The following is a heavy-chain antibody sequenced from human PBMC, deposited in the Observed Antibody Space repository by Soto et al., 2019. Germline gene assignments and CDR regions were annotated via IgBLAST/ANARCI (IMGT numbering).Heavy chain of an antibody. CDR3: ARVRPCGGDLLCGMDV. Sequence: PSETLSLTCTVSGGSINNSNYSWGWIRQPPGKGLEWIGTMYYSGNTYYNPSLKSRVTISVDTSKNQFSLKLSSVTAADTAVYYCARVRPCGGDLLCGMDVWGQGTTVTVSS. CDR1: GGSINNSNYS. V-gene: IGHV4-39*01. J-gene: IGHJ6*02. CDR2: MYYSGNT. D-gene: IGHD2-21*02.